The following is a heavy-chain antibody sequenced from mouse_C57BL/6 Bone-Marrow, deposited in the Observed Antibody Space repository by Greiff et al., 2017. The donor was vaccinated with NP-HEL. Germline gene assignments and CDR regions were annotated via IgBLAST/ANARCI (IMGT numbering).Heavy chain of an antibody. V-gene: IGHV2-9-1*01. J-gene: IGHJ2*01. Sequence: VQGVESGPGLVAPSQSLSITCTVSGFSLISYAISWVRQPPGKGLEWLGVIWTGGGTNYNSALKSRLSISKDNSKSQVFLKMNSLQTGDTARYYCAIFDYDDYFDYWGQGTTLTVSS. D-gene: IGHD2-4*01. CDR3: AIFDYDDYFDY. CDR2: IWTGGGT. CDR1: GFSLISYA.